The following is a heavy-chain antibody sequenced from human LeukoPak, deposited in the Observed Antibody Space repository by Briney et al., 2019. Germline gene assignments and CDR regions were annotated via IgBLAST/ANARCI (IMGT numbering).Heavy chain of an antibody. V-gene: IGHV3-23*01. CDR3: AKYYKLSGYYLGGYDY. D-gene: IGHD3-22*01. J-gene: IGHJ4*02. CDR1: GFTFSSYA. Sequence: PGGSLRLSCAASGFTFSSYAMGWVRQPPGKGLEWVSAVLASGGRTFYADSVKGRFTISRDNSKNTLYLQMNSLRAEDTAVYYCAKYYKLSGYYLGGYDYWGQGTLVTVSS. CDR2: VLASGGRT.